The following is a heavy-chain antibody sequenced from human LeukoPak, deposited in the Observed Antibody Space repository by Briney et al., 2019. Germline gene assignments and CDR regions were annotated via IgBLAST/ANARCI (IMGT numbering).Heavy chain of an antibody. D-gene: IGHD3-22*01. V-gene: IGHV1-24*01. CDR2: FNPEGGET. CDR3: ATPRYSDNRGYYYDLTY. J-gene: IGHJ4*02. CDR1: GYSLSDSS. Sequence: ASVRVSCKVSGYSLSDSSMHWVRQAPGKGLEWMGTFNPEGGETIYAQKFQGRVTMTEDTSIDTAYLDLSSLRSEDTAVYYCATPRYSDNRGYYYDLTYWGQGTLVTVSS.